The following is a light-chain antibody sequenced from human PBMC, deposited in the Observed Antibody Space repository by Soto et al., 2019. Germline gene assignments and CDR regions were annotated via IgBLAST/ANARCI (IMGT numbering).Light chain of an antibody. CDR1: QSVDND. J-gene: IGKJ4*01. Sequence: EIVMTQSPATLSVSPGDRATLSCRASQSVDNDLAWYQQKPGQPPRLLIYDASTRATGIPARFSGSQSGTEFTLTISSLLSEDFAAYFCQQYNNWPLTFGGGTKVETK. V-gene: IGKV3D-15*01. CDR2: DAS. CDR3: QQYNNWPLT.